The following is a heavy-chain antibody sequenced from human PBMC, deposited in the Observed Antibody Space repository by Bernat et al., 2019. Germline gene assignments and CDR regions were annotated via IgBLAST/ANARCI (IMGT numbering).Heavy chain of an antibody. V-gene: IGHV3-30-3*01. CDR3: VRRNNAFDI. D-gene: IGHD2/OR15-2a*01. CDR1: RFTFNNYA. J-gene: IGHJ3*02. Sequence: QVQLVESGGVVVQPGRSLRLSCAASRFTFNNYAMHWVRQAPGKGLEWMASISFDGSNTFYTDSVKGRFTISRDNSKNTLYLQMDSLRPEDTAVYHCVRRNNAFDIWGQGTMVTVSS. CDR2: ISFDGSNT.